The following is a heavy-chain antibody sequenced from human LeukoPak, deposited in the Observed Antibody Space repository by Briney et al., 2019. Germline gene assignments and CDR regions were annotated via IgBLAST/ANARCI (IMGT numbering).Heavy chain of an antibody. Sequence: GESLKISCKGSGYSFTSYWIGWVRQMPGKGLEWMGIIYPGDSDTRYSPSFQGQVTISADKSISTAYLQWSSLKASDTAMYYCARRQAGLYCSGGSCYSGLDVSWFDPWGQGTLVTVSS. D-gene: IGHD2-15*01. V-gene: IGHV5-51*01. CDR2: IYPGDSDT. CDR1: GYSFTSYW. CDR3: ARRQAGLYCSGGSCYSGLDVSWFDP. J-gene: IGHJ5*02.